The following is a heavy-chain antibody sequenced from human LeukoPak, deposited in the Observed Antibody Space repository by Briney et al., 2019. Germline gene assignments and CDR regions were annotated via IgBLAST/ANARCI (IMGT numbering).Heavy chain of an antibody. Sequence: GRSLRLSCAASGFTFSSYGMHWVRQAPGKGLEWVAVISYDGSNKYYADSVKGRFTISRDNSKNTLYLQMNSLRAEDTAVYYCAKTRGYSYGDFGYWGQGTLVTVSS. J-gene: IGHJ4*02. D-gene: IGHD5-18*01. CDR2: ISYDGSNK. CDR3: AKTRGYSYGDFGY. CDR1: GFTFSSYG. V-gene: IGHV3-30*18.